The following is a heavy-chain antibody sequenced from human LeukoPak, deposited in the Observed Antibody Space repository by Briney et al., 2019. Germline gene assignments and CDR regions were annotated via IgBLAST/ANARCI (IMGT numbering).Heavy chain of an antibody. CDR2: LIPIFGTA. D-gene: IGHD3-22*01. J-gene: IGHJ3*02. Sequence: EASVKVSCKASGGTFSSYAISWVRQAPGQGLEWMGGLIPIFGTANYAQKFQGRVTITTDESTSTAYMELSSLRSEDTAVYYCARGYYYDSSGYYYIWGQGTMVTVSS. CDR1: GGTFSSYA. CDR3: ARGYYYDSSGYYYI. V-gene: IGHV1-69*05.